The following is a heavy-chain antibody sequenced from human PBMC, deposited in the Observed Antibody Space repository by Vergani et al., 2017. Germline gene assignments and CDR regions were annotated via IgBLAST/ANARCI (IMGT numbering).Heavy chain of an antibody. CDR3: ARDGDSSSWAFDI. CDR2: ISYDGSNK. J-gene: IGHJ3*02. Sequence: QVQLVESGGGVVQPGRSLRLSCAASGFTFSSYGMHWVRQAPGKGLEWLAVISYDGSNKYYADSVKGRFTISRDNSKNTLYLQMNSLRGEDTAVYYCARDGDSSSWAFDIWGQGTMVTVSS. V-gene: IGHV3-30*03. CDR1: GFTFSSYG. D-gene: IGHD6-13*01.